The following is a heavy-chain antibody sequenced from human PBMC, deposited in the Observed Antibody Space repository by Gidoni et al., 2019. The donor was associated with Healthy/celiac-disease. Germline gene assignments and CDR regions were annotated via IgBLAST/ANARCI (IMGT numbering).Heavy chain of an antibody. CDR1: GGTFSSYA. J-gene: IGHJ6*03. CDR3: ARAAFYDFWSGYYQTYYYYYMDV. Sequence: QVQLVQSGAEVKKPGSSVKVSCKASGGTFSSYAISWVRQAPGQGLEWMGGIIPIFGTANYAQKFQGRVTITADESTSTAYMELSSLRSEDTAVYYCARAAFYDFWSGYYQTYYYYYMDVWGKGTTVTVSS. CDR2: IIPIFGTA. V-gene: IGHV1-69*01. D-gene: IGHD3-3*01.